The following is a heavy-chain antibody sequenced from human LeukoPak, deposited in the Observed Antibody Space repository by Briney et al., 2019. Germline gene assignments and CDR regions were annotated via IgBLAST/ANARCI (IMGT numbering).Heavy chain of an antibody. Sequence: PGGSLRLSCAASGFTFSSHLMHWVRQAPGKGLVWVSRISSDGTYTNYADSVRGRFTISRDNAKNTLYLQMNSLRVEDTAVYYCARGQDSSGYYESLDHWGQGTLVTVSS. J-gene: IGHJ4*02. CDR3: ARGQDSSGYYESLDH. D-gene: IGHD3-22*01. V-gene: IGHV3-74*01. CDR1: GFTFSSHL. CDR2: ISSDGTYT.